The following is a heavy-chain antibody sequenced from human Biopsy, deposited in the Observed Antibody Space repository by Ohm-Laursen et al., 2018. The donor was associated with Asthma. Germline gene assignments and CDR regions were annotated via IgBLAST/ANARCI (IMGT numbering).Heavy chain of an antibody. Sequence: SLRLSCAASGFTFSNYAMHWVRQAPGKGLEWVAVVSYDGGVAHYADSMKGRFTISRDNVKSTLYLQMNRLRTDDTAVYYCAKRRGYSDLTDFDHWGQGTLVTVSS. D-gene: IGHD3-3*01. CDR1: GFTFSNYA. V-gene: IGHV3-30*18. CDR3: AKRRGYSDLTDFDH. CDR2: VSYDGGVA. J-gene: IGHJ4*02.